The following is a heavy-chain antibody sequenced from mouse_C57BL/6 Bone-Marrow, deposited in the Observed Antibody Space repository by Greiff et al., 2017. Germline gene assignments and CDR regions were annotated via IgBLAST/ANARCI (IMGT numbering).Heavy chain of an antibody. CDR2: IHPNSGST. CDR3: AKARFAY. V-gene: IGHV1-64*01. J-gene: IGHJ3*01. CDR1: GYTFTSYW. Sequence: QVHVKQSGAELVKPGASVKLSCKASGYTFTSYWMHWVKQRPGQGLEWIGMIHPNSGSTNYTEKFKSKATLAVDKSSSTAYMQCSSLTSEDSAVYYCAKARFAYWGQGTLVTVSA.